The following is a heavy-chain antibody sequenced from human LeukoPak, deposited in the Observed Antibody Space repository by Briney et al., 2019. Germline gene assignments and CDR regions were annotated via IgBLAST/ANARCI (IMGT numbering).Heavy chain of an antibody. D-gene: IGHD3-10*01. J-gene: IGHJ3*02. Sequence: PSETLSLTCTVSGGSISSYYWSWIRQPPGKGREWLGYIYYSGSTNYNPSLKSRVTISVDTSKNQFSLKLSSVTAADTAVYYCARENLSGGSGRRDAFDIWGQGTMVTVSS. CDR2: IYYSGST. CDR3: ARENLSGGSGRRDAFDI. CDR1: GGSISSYY. V-gene: IGHV4-59*01.